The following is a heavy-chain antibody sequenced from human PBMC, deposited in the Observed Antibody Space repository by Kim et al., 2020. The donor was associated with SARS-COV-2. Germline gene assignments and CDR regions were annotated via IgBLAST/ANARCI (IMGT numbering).Heavy chain of an antibody. D-gene: IGHD3-10*01. CDR2: ISGNGDNT. Sequence: GGSLRLSCTASGFTLSTYGMSWVRQAPGKGLEWVSGISGNGDNTYYADSVKGRFSIPRDISKNTIYLQMSSLRAEDATVYYCARFQSSYGSPNYFDYWGQGTLVTVPS. CDR1: GFTLSTYG. CDR3: ARFQSSYGSPNYFDY. V-gene: IGHV3-23*01. J-gene: IGHJ4*02.